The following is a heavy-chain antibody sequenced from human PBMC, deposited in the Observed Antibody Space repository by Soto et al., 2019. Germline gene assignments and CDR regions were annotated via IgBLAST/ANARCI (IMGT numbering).Heavy chain of an antibody. J-gene: IGHJ4*02. D-gene: IGHD6-19*01. Sequence: ASVKVSCKASGYTFITYAMHWLRQAPGQRLEWMGWINAGNGNTKYSQKLQGRVSITRDTSASTAYMELSSLRSEDTAVYYCARGIIVGGWYPYYFDYWGQGTLVTVSS. CDR3: ARGIIVGGWYPYYFDY. CDR2: INAGNGNT. V-gene: IGHV1-3*01. CDR1: GYTFITYA.